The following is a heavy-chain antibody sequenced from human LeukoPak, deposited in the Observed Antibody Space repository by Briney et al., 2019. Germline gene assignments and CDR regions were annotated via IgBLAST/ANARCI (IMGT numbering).Heavy chain of an antibody. D-gene: IGHD4-11*01. CDR3: ARYYSNYLFGY. CDR2: IYSGGST. CDR1: GFTVSSNY. Sequence: GGSLRLSCAASGFTVSSNYMSWVRQAPGKGLEWVSVIYSGGSTYYADSVKGRFTISRDNSKNTLYLQMNSLRAEDTAVYYCARYYSNYLFGYWGQGTLVTVSS. J-gene: IGHJ4*02. V-gene: IGHV3-66*01.